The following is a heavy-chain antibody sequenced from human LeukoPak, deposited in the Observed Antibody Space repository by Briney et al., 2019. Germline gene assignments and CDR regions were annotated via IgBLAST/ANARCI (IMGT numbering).Heavy chain of an antibody. J-gene: IGHJ4*02. Sequence: ASVKVSCKASGDTFHNYDINWVRQATGQGLEWMGWLSPNSGDTGFAQKFQGRVTITRDTSITTAYMELNSLRYEDTAVYYCARVPPAGGVRGLIPFFDQWGQGTPVTVSS. V-gene: IGHV1-8*03. CDR3: ARVPPAGGVRGLIPFFDQ. CDR1: GDTFHNYD. CDR2: LSPNSGDT. D-gene: IGHD3-10*02.